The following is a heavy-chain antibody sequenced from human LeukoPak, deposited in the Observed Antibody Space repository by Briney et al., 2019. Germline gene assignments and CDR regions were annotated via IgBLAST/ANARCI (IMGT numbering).Heavy chain of an antibody. D-gene: IGHD6-13*01. J-gene: IGHJ4*02. V-gene: IGHV3-23*01. CDR3: AKRGSSSWTQFDY. CDR2: ISGGTGGST. Sequence: TGGSLRLSCAASGFTFNDYAINWVRQAPGKGLEWVSVISGGTGGSTYYADSVKGRFTISIDNSKNTLYLQMNSLRAEDTAVYYCAKRGSSSWTQFDYWGQGTLVTVSS. CDR1: GFTFNDYA.